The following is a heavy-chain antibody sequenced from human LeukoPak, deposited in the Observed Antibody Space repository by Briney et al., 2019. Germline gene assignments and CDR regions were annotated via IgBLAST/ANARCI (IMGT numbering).Heavy chain of an antibody. Sequence: GTSLRLSCAASGFPFSDYAMHWVRQAPGKGLEWVAVIWYDGSNKYYVDSVKGRFTISRDNSENTLYLQMNSLRAEDTALYYCAKDQLAIAVAGGGVFDYWGQGTLVTVSS. V-gene: IGHV3-33*06. CDR3: AKDQLAIAVAGGGVFDY. CDR2: IWYDGSNK. J-gene: IGHJ4*02. CDR1: GFPFSDYA. D-gene: IGHD6-19*01.